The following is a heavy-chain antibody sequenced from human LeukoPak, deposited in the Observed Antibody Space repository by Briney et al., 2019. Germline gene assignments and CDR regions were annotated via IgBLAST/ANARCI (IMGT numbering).Heavy chain of an antibody. CDR2: INHSGST. CDR1: GGSISSSGYY. J-gene: IGHJ5*02. Sequence: SETLSLTCTVSGGSISSSGYYWSWIRQPPGKGLEWIGEINHSGSTNYNPSLKSRVTISVDTSKNQFSLKLSSVTAADTAVYYCARGRRVVVVVAATRGPFDPWGQGTLVTVSS. D-gene: IGHD2-15*01. V-gene: IGHV4-39*07. CDR3: ARGRRVVVVVAATRGPFDP.